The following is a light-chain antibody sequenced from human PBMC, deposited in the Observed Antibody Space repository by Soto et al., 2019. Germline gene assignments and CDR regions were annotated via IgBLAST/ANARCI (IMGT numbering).Light chain of an antibody. J-gene: IGKJ1*01. CDR3: QHYNSCSEA. CDR2: KAS. CDR1: QTISSW. V-gene: IGKV1-5*03. Sequence: DIQMTQSPSTLSGSVGDRVTITCRASQTISSWLAWYQQKPGKAPKLXIYKASTLKSGVPSRFSGSGSGTEFTLTISSLQPDDFATDYCQHYNSCSEAFGQGTKVDIK.